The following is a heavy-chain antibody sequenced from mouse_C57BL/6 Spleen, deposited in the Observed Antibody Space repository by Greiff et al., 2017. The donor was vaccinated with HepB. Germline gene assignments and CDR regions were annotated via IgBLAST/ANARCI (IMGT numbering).Heavy chain of an antibody. J-gene: IGHJ3*01. CDR2: IYPGDGDT. CDR3: ARTDGSSYAAWCAY. Sequence: VQLQQSGPELVKPGASVKISCKASGYAFSSSWMNWVKQRPGKGLEWIGRIYPGDGDTNYNGKFKGKATLNADKSSSTAYMQLSSLTSEDSAVYFLARTDGSSYAAWCAYWGQVTLFTVAA. D-gene: IGHD1-1*01. CDR1: GYAFSSSW. V-gene: IGHV1-82*01.